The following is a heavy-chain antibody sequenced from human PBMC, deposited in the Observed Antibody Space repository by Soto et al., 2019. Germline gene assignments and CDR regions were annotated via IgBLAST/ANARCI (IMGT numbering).Heavy chain of an antibody. CDR3: SGGNQYDF. D-gene: IGHD2-15*01. CDR2: IYYSGST. V-gene: IGHV4-39*01. J-gene: IGHJ4*02. CDR1: GGSISTSYYY. Sequence: SETLSLTCAVSGGSISTSYYYWGWSRQPPGKGLEWIGSIYYSGSTYYNPSLKSRVTISADTSKNSVYMQMNSLRAEDTAVYYCSGGNQYDFWGQGTLVTVSS.